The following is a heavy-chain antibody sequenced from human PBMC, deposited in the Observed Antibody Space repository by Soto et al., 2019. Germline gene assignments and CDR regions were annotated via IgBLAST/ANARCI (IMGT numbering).Heavy chain of an antibody. CDR2: IIPIFGTA. D-gene: IGHD2-2*02. Sequence: GASVKVSCKASGGTFSSYAISWVRQAPGQGLEWMGGIIPIFGTANYAQKFQGRVTITADESTSTAYMELSSLRSEDTAVYYCARAPGYCSSTSCYMVWFDPWGQGTLVTVSS. CDR1: GGTFSSYA. CDR3: ARAPGYCSSTSCYMVWFDP. V-gene: IGHV1-69*13. J-gene: IGHJ5*02.